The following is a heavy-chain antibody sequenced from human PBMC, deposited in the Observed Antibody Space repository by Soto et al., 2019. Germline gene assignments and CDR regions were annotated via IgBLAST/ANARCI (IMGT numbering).Heavy chain of an antibody. CDR2: VTSYGSST. CDR3: AKEPGDYTVIAPPDY. D-gene: IGHD4-17*01. CDR1: GFAVSGAR. Sequence: PAGSLRHSCVGAGFAVSGARRNLVRQAPGKGLGWVSVVTSYGSSTGYADSVKGRFTIARDNSKNTVYLQMNSLRAEDTAVYYCAKEPGDYTVIAPPDYWGQGTLVTVSS. J-gene: IGHJ4*02. V-gene: IGHV3-74*01.